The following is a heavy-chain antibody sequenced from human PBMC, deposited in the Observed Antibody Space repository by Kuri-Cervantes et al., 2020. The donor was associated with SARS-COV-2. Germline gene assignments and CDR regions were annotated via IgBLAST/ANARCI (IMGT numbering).Heavy chain of an antibody. CDR1: GYTFTSYG. CDR3: ARDRVVAGGYYYYGMDV. V-gene: IGHV1-18*01. D-gene: IGHD6-19*01. CDR2: ISAYDGNT. J-gene: IGHJ6*02. Sequence: ASVKVSCKASGYTFTSYGISWVRQAPGQGLEWMGWISAYDGNTNYVQKLQGRVTMTTDTSTSTAYMEVRTLTSDDTAVYYCARDRVVAGGYYYYGMDVWGQGTTVTVSS.